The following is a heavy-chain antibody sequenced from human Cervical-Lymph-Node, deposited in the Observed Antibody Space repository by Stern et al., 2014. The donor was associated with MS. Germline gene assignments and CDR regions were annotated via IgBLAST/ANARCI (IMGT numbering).Heavy chain of an antibody. V-gene: IGHV1-69*01. CDR2: IIPFSGKP. J-gene: IGHJ6*02. Sequence: QMQLVQSAAEVKKPGSSVKVSCKASGGTFSSYAISWVRQTPGQGLDWMGGIIPFSGKPNYAQKLQRLGRLTWEESKRIVHMELSSLRSEDTAVYYCARGELKEGLVRGMDVWGQGTTVTVSS. CDR1: GGTFSSYA. CDR3: ARGELKEGLVRGMDV. D-gene: IGHD1-26*01.